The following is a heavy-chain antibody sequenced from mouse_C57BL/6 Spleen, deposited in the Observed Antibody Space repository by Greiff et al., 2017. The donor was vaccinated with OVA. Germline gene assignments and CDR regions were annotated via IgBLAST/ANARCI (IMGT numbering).Heavy chain of an antibody. D-gene: IGHD2-3*01. Sequence: VQLQESGAELVRPGASVTLSCKASGYTFTDYEMHWVKQTPVHGLEWIGAIDPETGGTAYNQKFKGKAILTADKSSSTAYMELRSLTSEDSAVYYCTRCFDGYYWFAYWGQGTLVTVSA. J-gene: IGHJ3*01. CDR2: IDPETGGT. CDR3: TRCFDGYYWFAY. V-gene: IGHV1-15*01. CDR1: GYTFTDYE.